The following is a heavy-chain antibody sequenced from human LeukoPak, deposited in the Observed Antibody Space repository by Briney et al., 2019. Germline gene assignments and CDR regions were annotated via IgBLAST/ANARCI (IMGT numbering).Heavy chain of an antibody. CDR3: AKAGWITIFGVVSHFDY. J-gene: IGHJ4*02. V-gene: IGHV3-23*01. Sequence: GGSLRLSCAASGFTFSSYAMSWVRQAPGKGLEWVSAISGSGGSKYYADSVKGRFTISRDNSKNTLYLQMNSLRAEDTAVYYCAKAGWITIFGVVSHFDYWGQGTLVTVSS. CDR2: ISGSGGSK. CDR1: GFTFSSYA. D-gene: IGHD3-3*01.